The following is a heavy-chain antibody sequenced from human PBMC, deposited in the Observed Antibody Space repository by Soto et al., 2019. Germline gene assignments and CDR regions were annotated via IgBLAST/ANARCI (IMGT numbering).Heavy chain of an antibody. V-gene: IGHV1-69*01. CDR1: GSTFSSYA. D-gene: IGHD2-2*01. CDR3: ARDPSSGQLLRVCGMGG. J-gene: IGHJ6*01. CDR2: IIPIFGTA. Sequence: QVQLVQSGAEVKKPGSSVKVSCKASGSTFSSYAISWVRQAPGQGLEWMGGIIPIFGTANYAQKFQGRVKITADESTSTAYMELSSLRSEDTAVYYCARDPSSGQLLRVCGMGGWGQGTTVPVSS.